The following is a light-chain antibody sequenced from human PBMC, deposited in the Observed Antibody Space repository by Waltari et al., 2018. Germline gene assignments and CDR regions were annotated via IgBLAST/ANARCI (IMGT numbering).Light chain of an antibody. CDR1: QSVSSN. V-gene: IGKV3-15*01. Sequence: PASVSGSPGQSITISCRASQSVSSNLAWYQQKPGQAPRLLIYGASTRATGIPARFSGSGSGTEFTLTISSLQSEDFAVYYCQQYNNWPPVTFGGGTKVEIK. CDR3: QQYNNWPPVT. J-gene: IGKJ4*01. CDR2: GAS.